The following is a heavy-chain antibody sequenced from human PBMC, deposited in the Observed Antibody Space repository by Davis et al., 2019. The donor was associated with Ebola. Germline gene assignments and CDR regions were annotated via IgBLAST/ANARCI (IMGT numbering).Heavy chain of an antibody. Sequence: SQTLSLTCAVYGGSFSGYYWSWIRQPPGKGLEWIGEINHSGSTNYNPSLKSRVTISVDTSKNQFSLKLSSVTAADTAVYYCARGRVVNLRATDYWGQGTLVTVSS. D-gene: IGHD2-15*01. V-gene: IGHV4-34*01. CDR3: ARGRVVNLRATDY. CDR2: INHSGST. J-gene: IGHJ4*02. CDR1: GGSFSGYY.